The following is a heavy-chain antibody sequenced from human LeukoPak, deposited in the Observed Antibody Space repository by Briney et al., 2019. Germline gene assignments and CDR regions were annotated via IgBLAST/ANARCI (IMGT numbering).Heavy chain of an antibody. J-gene: IGHJ6*03. CDR2: IKHDGSDN. Sequence: AGSLRLSCAAYGFTFSQYCMSWVRQAPGKGLEWVANIKHDGSDNQEGSESSYVDSVKGRSTISRDNAKVPLYLQMNSLRAEDTAVDYCLISGRGVDSFYFYMDLWGKGTTVTVSS. CDR3: LISGRGVDSFYFYMDL. CDR1: GFTFSQYC. D-gene: IGHD2/OR15-2a*01. V-gene: IGHV3-7*01.